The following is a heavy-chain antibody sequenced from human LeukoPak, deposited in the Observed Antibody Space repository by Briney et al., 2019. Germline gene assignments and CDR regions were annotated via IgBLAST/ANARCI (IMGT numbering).Heavy chain of an antibody. Sequence: ASVKVSCKASGGTFSSYTISWVRQAPGQGLEWMGRIIPILGIANYAQKFQGRVTITADKSTSTAYMELSSLRSEDTAVYYCARYDGEQLVFFDYWGQGTLVTVSS. J-gene: IGHJ4*02. D-gene: IGHD6-6*01. CDR1: GGTFSSYT. CDR2: IIPILGIA. V-gene: IGHV1-69*02. CDR3: ARYDGEQLVFFDY.